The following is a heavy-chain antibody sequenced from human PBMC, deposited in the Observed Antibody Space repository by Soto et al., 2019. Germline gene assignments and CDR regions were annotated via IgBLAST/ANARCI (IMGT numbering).Heavy chain of an antibody. V-gene: IGHV1-69*13. Sequence: GASVKVSCKASGGTFSSYAISWVRQAPGQGLEWMGGIIPIFGTANYAQKFQGRVTITADESTSTAYMELSSLRSEDTAVYYCARSGYSYGLSLFDYWGQGTLVTVS. J-gene: IGHJ4*02. CDR2: IIPIFGTA. D-gene: IGHD5-18*01. CDR3: ARSGYSYGLSLFDY. CDR1: GGTFSSYA.